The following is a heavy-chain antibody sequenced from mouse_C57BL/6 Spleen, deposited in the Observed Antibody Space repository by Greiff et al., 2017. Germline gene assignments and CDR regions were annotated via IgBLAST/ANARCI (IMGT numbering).Heavy chain of an antibody. CDR2: IWRGGST. CDR1: GFSLTSYG. V-gene: IGHV2-5*01. CDR3: AKNYYYDYDSYFDV. D-gene: IGHD2-4*01. J-gene: IGHJ1*03. Sequence: VQLQESGPGLVQPSQSLSITCTVSGFSLTSYGVHWVRQSPGKGLEWLGVIWRGGSTDYNAAFMSRLSITKDNSKSQVFFKMNSLQADDTAIYYCAKNYYYDYDSYFDVWGTGTTVTVSS.